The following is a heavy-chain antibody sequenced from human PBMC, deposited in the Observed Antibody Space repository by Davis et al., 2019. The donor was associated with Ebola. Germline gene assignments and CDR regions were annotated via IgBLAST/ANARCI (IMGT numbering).Heavy chain of an antibody. J-gene: IGHJ4*02. D-gene: IGHD2-15*01. V-gene: IGHV3-23*01. Sequence: PGGSLRLSCAASGFTFSNYDMNWVRQVPGKGLEWVSTISASEGHTHYSDSVKGRFTISRDNSKDTLYLQMNSLRAEDTATYYCARYCHYPDCSYFDCWGQGTMVAVSS. CDR3: ARYCHYPDCSYFDC. CDR1: GFTFSNYD. CDR2: ISASEGHT.